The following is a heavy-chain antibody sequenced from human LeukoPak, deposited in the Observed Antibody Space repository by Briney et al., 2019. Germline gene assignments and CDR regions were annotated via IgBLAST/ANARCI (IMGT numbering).Heavy chain of an antibody. V-gene: IGHV4-34*01. CDR3: GRGRRVTPYYYMDV. J-gene: IGHJ6*03. Sequence: SETLSVTCAVYGGSFSGYYWSWIRQPPGKGLEWIGEINHSGSTNYNPSLKSRVTISVDTSKNQFSLKLSSVTAADTAVYYCGRGRRVTPYYYMDVWGKGTTVTVSS. CDR1: GGSFSGYY. CDR2: INHSGST. D-gene: IGHD4-23*01.